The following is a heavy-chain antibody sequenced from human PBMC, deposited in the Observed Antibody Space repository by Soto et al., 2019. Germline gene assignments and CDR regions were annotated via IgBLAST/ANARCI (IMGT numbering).Heavy chain of an antibody. J-gene: IGHJ5*02. CDR1: GGTFSSYA. V-gene: IGHV1-69*12. CDR2: IIPIFGTA. D-gene: IGHD3-22*01. Sequence: QVQLVQSGAEVKKPGSSVKVSCKASGGTFSSYAISWVRQAPGQGLEWMGEIIPIFGTANYAQKFQGRVTITADEYTSTAYMELSSVRSEDTAVYYCARDRGPSSGYYPYWFDPWGQGTLVTVSS. CDR3: ARDRGPSSGYYPYWFDP.